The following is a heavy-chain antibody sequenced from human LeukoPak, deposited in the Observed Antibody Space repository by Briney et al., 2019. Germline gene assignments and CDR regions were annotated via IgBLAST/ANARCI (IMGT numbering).Heavy chain of an antibody. D-gene: IGHD3-22*01. CDR1: GYSFTGYY. J-gene: IGHJ3*02. V-gene: IGHV1-2*02. CDR2: INPNGGGT. Sequence: ASVKVSCKASGYSFTGYYMHWVRQAPGQGLEWMGRINPNGGGTNYAQKFQGRVTMTRDTSISTAYMELSRLRSDDTAVYYCASVGYYADDAFDIWGQGTMVTVSS. CDR3: ASVGYYADDAFDI.